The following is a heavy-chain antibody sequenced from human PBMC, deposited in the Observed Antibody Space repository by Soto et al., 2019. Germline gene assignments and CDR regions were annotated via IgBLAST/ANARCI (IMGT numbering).Heavy chain of an antibody. CDR2: ISAYNGNT. D-gene: IGHD3-10*01. J-gene: IGHJ5*02. Sequence: GASVKVSCKASGYTFTSYGISWVRQAPGQGLEWMGWISAYNGNTNYAQKLQGRVTMTTDTSTSTAYMELRSLRSDDTAVYYCARDLTYYYGSGSDTSFFDPWGQGTLVTVSS. V-gene: IGHV1-18*01. CDR1: GYTFTSYG. CDR3: ARDLTYYYGSGSDTSFFDP.